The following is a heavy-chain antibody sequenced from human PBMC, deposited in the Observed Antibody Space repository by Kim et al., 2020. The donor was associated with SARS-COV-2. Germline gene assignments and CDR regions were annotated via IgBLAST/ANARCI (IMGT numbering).Heavy chain of an antibody. CDR3: ARDSDRSGGRCFGP. V-gene: IGHV3-23*01. CDR2: MSGSGST. D-gene: IGHD6-19*01. J-gene: IGHJ5*02. CDR1: GFTVNSFG. Sequence: GGSLRLSCEASGFTVNSFGMHWVRQAPGKGLEWVSGMSGSGSTYYADSVKGRFTISRDTSKSTLYLQMNSLTTEDTAVYYCARDSDRSGGRCFGPWGQGT.